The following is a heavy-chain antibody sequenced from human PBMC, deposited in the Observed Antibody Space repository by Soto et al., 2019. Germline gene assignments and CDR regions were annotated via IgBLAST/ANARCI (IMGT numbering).Heavy chain of an antibody. J-gene: IGHJ4*02. Sequence: GGSLRLSSAASGFTFSSYAMSWVRQAPGKGLEWVSAISGSGGSTYYADSVKGRFTISRDNSKNTLYLQMNSLRAEDTAVYYCARDSSTDPLTLPFDYWGQGTLVTVSS. V-gene: IGHV3-23*01. CDR1: GFTFSSYA. CDR2: ISGSGGST. CDR3: ARDSSTDPLTLPFDY.